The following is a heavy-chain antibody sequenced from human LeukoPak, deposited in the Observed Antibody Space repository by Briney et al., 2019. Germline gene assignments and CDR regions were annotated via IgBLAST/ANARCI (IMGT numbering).Heavy chain of an antibody. CDR3: ARRVAAGTRAAFDI. D-gene: IGHD2-15*01. J-gene: IGHJ3*02. CDR2: INHSGST. V-gene: IGHV4-34*01. CDR1: GGSFSGYY. Sequence: SETLSLSCAVYGGSFSGYYWSWIRQPPGKGLEWIGEINHSGSTNYNPSLKSRVTISVDTSKNQFSLKLSSVTAADTAVYYCARRVAAGTRAAFDIWGQGTMVTVSS.